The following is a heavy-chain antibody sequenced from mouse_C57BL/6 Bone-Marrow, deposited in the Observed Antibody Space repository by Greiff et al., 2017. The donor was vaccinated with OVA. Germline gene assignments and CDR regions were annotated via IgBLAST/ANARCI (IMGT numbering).Heavy chain of an antibody. CDR1: GFTFSDYG. V-gene: IGHV5-15*01. CDR2: ISNLAYSI. CDR3: ARHNGNYRYFDV. Sequence: DVHLVESGGGLVQPGGSLKLSCAASGFTFSDYGMAWVRQAPRKGPEWVAFISNLAYSIYYADTVTGRFTISRENAKNTLYLEMSSLRSEDTAMYYCARHNGNYRYFDVWGTGTTVTVSS. J-gene: IGHJ1*03. D-gene: IGHD2-1*01.